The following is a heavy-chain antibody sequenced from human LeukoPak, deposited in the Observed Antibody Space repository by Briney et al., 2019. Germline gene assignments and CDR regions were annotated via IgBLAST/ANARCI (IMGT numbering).Heavy chain of an antibody. CDR1: GFTFSSYS. V-gene: IGHV3-21*01. Sequence: GGSPRLSCAASGFTFSSYSMNWVRRAPGKGLEWVSSISSSSSYIYYADSVEGRFTISRDNAKNSLYLQMNSLRAEDTAVYYCAREFYYGSGSYGFDYWGQGTLVTVSS. J-gene: IGHJ4*02. D-gene: IGHD3-10*01. CDR3: AREFYYGSGSYGFDY. CDR2: ISSSSSYI.